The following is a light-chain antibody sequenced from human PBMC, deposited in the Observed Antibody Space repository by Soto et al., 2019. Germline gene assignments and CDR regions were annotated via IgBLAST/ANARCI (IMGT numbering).Light chain of an antibody. CDR3: QQYGSSCT. J-gene: IGKJ1*01. CDR1: QSVDSN. V-gene: IGKV3-20*01. CDR2: SAS. Sequence: IVMTQSPATLSVSPGERVTLSCRVSQSVDSNFAWYQQRPGQAPRLLIYSASNRATGIPDRFSGSGSGTDFTLTISRLEPEDFAVYYCQQYGSSCTFGQGTKVDI.